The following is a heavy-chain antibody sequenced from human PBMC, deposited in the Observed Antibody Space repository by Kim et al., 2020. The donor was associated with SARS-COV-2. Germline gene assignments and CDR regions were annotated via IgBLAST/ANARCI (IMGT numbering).Heavy chain of an antibody. CDR2: IWYDGSNK. Sequence: GGSLRLSCAASGFTFSSYGMHWVRQAPSKGLEWVAVIWYDGSNKYYADSVKGRFTISRDNSKNTLYLQMNSLRAEDTAVYYCARDLALGPIYDSSGSAFDCWGQGTLVTVSS. V-gene: IGHV3-33*01. CDR1: GFTFSSYG. CDR3: ARDLALGPIYDSSGSAFDC. D-gene: IGHD3-22*01. J-gene: IGHJ4*02.